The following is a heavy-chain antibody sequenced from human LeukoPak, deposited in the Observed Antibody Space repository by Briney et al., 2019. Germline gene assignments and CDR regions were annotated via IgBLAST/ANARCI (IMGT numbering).Heavy chain of an antibody. CDR3: ARVSYDSSGYYPDY. D-gene: IGHD3-22*01. J-gene: IGHJ4*02. V-gene: IGHV4-59*01. CDR1: GVSISSYY. Sequence: SETLSLTCTVSGVSISSYYWSWIRQHPGKGLEWIGYIYYSGSTNYNPSLKSRVTISVDTSKNQFSLKMSSVTAADTAVYYCARVSYDSSGYYPDYWGQGTLVTIS. CDR2: IYYSGST.